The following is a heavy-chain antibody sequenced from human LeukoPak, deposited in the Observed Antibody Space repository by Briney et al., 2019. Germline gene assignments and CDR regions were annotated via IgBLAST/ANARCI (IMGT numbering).Heavy chain of an antibody. CDR1: GYTFTSYG. D-gene: IGHD3-3*01. Sequence: ASVKVSCKASGYTFTSYGISWVRQAPGQGLEWMGWISAYNGNTNYAQKLQGRVTMTTDTSTSTAYMELRSLRSDDTAVYYCARSPTKYYDFWSGYGDYWGQGTLVTVSS. CDR2: ISAYNGNT. J-gene: IGHJ4*02. V-gene: IGHV1-18*01. CDR3: ARSPTKYYDFWSGYGDY.